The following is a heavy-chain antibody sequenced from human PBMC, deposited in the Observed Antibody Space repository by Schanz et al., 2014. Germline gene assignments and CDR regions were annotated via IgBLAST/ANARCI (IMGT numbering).Heavy chain of an antibody. CDR3: ARAARRTRVVPLYFDY. V-gene: IGHV4-34*01. CDR2: INHGGTT. Sequence: QVQLVESGGGVVQPGRSLRLSCAAYGFTFSDPYMDWVRQPPGKGLEWIAEINHGGTTNYNPSLKSRVTISVDTSKNQFSLKLRSVAAADTAVYYCARAARRTRVVPLYFDYWGQGTLVTVSS. CDR1: GFTFSDPY. D-gene: IGHD2-2*01. J-gene: IGHJ4*02.